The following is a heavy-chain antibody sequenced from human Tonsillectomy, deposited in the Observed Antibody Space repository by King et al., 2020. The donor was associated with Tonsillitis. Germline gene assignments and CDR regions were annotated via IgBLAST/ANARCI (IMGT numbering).Heavy chain of an antibody. V-gene: IGHV3-30*02. CDR3: AKDRRAAHPRIFDY. J-gene: IGHJ4*02. CDR1: GFTFSRYG. CDR2: IRYDGSNK. Sequence: VQLVESGGGVVQPGGSLRLSCAASGFTFSRYGMHWVRQAPGKGLEWVAFIRYDGSNKYYADSVKGRFTISRDNSKNTLYLQMNSLRAEDTAVYYCAKDRRAAHPRIFDYWGQGTLVTVSS. D-gene: IGHD2/OR15-2a*01.